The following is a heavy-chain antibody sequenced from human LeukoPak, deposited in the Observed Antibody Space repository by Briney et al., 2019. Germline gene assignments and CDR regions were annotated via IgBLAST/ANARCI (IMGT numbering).Heavy chain of an antibody. CDR1: GGSVSSSHYC. Sequence: SETLSLTRSVSGGSVSSSHYCWGWIRQPPGEGLQWIGNIYYSGSTYYNPSLESRVTISLDTSKNYFSLKLGSVTAADTAVYYCARHLSDYYYYYMDIWGKGTAVTVSS. D-gene: IGHD5/OR15-5a*01. CDR2: IYYSGST. V-gene: IGHV4-39*01. J-gene: IGHJ6*03. CDR3: ARHLSDYYYYYMDI.